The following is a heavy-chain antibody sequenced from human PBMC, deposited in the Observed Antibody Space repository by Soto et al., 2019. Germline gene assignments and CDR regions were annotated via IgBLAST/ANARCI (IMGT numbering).Heavy chain of an antibody. V-gene: IGHV3-49*03. J-gene: IGHJ3*02. CDR3: TRDSPSYGVPDAFDI. D-gene: IGHD4-17*01. CDR2: IRSKAYGGTT. Sequence: PGGSLRLSCTASGFTFGDYAMSWFRQAPGKGLEWVGFIRSKAYGGTTEYAASVKGRFTISRDDSKSIAYLQMNSLKTEDTAVYYCTRDSPSYGVPDAFDIWGQGTMVTVSS. CDR1: GFTFGDYA.